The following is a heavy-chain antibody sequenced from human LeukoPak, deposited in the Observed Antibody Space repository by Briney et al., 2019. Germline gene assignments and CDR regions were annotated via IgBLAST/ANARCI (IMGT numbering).Heavy chain of an antibody. CDR3: ASGRVGATNFDY. Sequence: PSETQSLTCAVSGVSISSSNWWSWVRQPPGKGLEWIAEIYHSGSTNYSPSLKSRVTISVDKSKNQFSLKLSSVTAADTAVYYCASGRVGATNFDYWGQGTLVTVSS. J-gene: IGHJ4*02. D-gene: IGHD1-26*01. CDR2: IYHSGST. V-gene: IGHV4-4*02. CDR1: GVSISSSNW.